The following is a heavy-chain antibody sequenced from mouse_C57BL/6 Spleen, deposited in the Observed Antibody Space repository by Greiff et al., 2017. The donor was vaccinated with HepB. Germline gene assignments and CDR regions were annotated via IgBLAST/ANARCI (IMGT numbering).Heavy chain of an antibody. CDR2: IDPETGGT. J-gene: IGHJ2*01. CDR1: GYTFTDYE. Sequence: QVQLQQSGAELVRPGASVTLSCKASGYTFTDYEMHWVKQTPVHGLEWIGAIDPETGGTAYNQKFKGKAILTADKSSSTAYMELRSLTSEDSAVYYCTRFHYYGSSWTHFDYWGQGTTLTVSS. CDR3: TRFHYYGSSWTHFDY. V-gene: IGHV1-15*01. D-gene: IGHD1-1*01.